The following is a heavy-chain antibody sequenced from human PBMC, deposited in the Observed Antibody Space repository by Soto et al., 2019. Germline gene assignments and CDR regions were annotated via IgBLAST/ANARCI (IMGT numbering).Heavy chain of an antibody. D-gene: IGHD6-13*01. J-gene: IGHJ3*02. Sequence: EVQLEESGGDLVQPGGSLRLSCAASGFTLSAYWMTWVRQAPGKGLEWVANINRDGSKKSYLDSVRGRFTISRDNVGNSLYLQIHSLRADDTALYYCARDVSPGSSSLYLDAFDIWGQGTMVTVSS. V-gene: IGHV3-7*05. CDR3: ARDVSPGSSSLYLDAFDI. CDR1: GFTLSAYW. CDR2: INRDGSKK.